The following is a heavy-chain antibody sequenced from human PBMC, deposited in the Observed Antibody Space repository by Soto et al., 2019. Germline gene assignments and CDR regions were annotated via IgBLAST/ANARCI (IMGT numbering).Heavy chain of an antibody. D-gene: IGHD3-10*01. CDR3: ARVLGSGSYLDYYYYGMDV. V-gene: IGHV4-30-4*01. CDR2: IYYSGST. Sequence: QVQLQESGPGLVKPSQTLSLTCTVSGGSISSGDYYWSWIRQPPGKGLEWIGYIYYSGSTYYNPSRKMRVTISVDTSKNQFSLKLSSVTAADTAVYYCARVLGSGSYLDYYYYGMDVWGQGTTVTVSS. J-gene: IGHJ6*02. CDR1: GGSISSGDYY.